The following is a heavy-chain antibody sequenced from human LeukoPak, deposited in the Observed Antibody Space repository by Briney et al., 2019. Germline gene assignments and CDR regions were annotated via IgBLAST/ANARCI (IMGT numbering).Heavy chain of an antibody. D-gene: IGHD6-13*01. CDR2: IYRGDTT. J-gene: IGHJ4*02. CDR1: GFTVSGNY. Sequence: PGGSLRLSCAASGFTVSGNYMTWVRQAPGKGLEWVSIIYRGDTTYYADSVKGRFTISRDNSKNTLYLQMNSLRAEDTAVYYCARDRTGYSSSWYGFDYWGQGTLVTVSS. V-gene: IGHV3-53*01. CDR3: ARDRTGYSSSWYGFDY.